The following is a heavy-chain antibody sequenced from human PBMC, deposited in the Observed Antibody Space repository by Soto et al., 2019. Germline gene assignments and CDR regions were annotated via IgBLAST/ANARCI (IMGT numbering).Heavy chain of an antibody. CDR3: ARDPYYYDSNYYYGMDV. D-gene: IGHD3-22*01. CDR1: GVSFHRHW. CDR2: IKRDGGGK. J-gene: IGHJ6*02. V-gene: IGHV3-7*01. Sequence: RLSCAAAGVSFHRHWMSWVRQAPGKGLQWVASIKRDGGGKYYVDSVKGRFTISRDNVKNSLSLQMNSLRAEDTAVYYCARDPYYYDSNYYYGMDVWGQGTTVSASS.